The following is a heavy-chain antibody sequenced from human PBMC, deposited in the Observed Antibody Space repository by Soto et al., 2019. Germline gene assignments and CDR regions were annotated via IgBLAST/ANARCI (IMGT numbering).Heavy chain of an antibody. Sequence: PGGSLRLSCAASGFTFSSYAMSWVRQAPGKGLEWVSAISGSGGSTYYADSVKGRFTISRDNSKNTLYLQMNSLRAEDTAVYYCAKTIPGSGYYSGYFDYWGQGTLVTVSS. J-gene: IGHJ4*02. CDR3: AKTIPGSGYYSGYFDY. V-gene: IGHV3-23*01. D-gene: IGHD3-22*01. CDR2: ISGSGGST. CDR1: GFTFSSYA.